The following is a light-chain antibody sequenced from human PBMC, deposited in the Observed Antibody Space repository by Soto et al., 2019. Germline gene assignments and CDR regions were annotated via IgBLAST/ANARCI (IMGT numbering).Light chain of an antibody. V-gene: IGLV2-14*01. Sequence: QSALTQPASVSGSPGQSITISCTGTSSDIDDYNYVSWYQQHPGRAPRLIISDVSDRPSGISNRFSGSKSGNTASLTISGLQAEEEADYYCSSYPHTAATVLFGGGTKLTVL. CDR2: DVS. CDR1: SSDIDDYNY. J-gene: IGLJ2*01. CDR3: SSYPHTAATVL.